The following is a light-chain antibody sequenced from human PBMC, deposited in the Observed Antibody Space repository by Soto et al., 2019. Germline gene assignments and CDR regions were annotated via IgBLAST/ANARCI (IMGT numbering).Light chain of an antibody. CDR1: SSDVGSYNL. CDR2: EGT. V-gene: IGLV2-23*01. CDR3: CSYAGSSTWV. Sequence: QSALTQPASVSGSPGQSITISCTGTSSDVGSYNLVSWYQQHPGKAPKLMIYEGTKRPSGVSHRFSGSKSGNTSSLTISGLQAEDDADYYCCSYAGSSTWVFGTGTKVTVL. J-gene: IGLJ1*01.